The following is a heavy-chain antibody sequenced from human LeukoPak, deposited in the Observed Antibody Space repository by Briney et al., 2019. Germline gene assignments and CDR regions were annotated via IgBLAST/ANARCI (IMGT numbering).Heavy chain of an antibody. CDR2: IYSGGNT. CDR3: ARGGIAAPLRGP. D-gene: IGHD6-6*01. V-gene: IGHV3-66*01. J-gene: IGHJ5*02. CDR1: GFTVTGNY. Sequence: GGSLRLSCAASGFTVTGNYMSWVRQAPGKGLEWVSIIYSGGNTYYADSVKGRSTISRDTSKDTVYLQMNSLRAEDTAIYYCARGGIAAPLRGPWGQGTLVTVSS.